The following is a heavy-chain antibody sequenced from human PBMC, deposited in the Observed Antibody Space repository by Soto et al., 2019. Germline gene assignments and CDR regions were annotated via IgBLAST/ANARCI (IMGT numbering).Heavy chain of an antibody. CDR3: AKDRLTMLVVGYYFDY. Sequence: QVQLVESGGGVVQPGRSLRLSCAASGFTFSSYGMHWVRQAPGKGLEWVAVISYDGSNKYYADSVKGRFTISRDNSKNTLYLQMNSLRAEDTAVYYCAKDRLTMLVVGYYFDYWGQGTLVTVSS. D-gene: IGHD3-22*01. J-gene: IGHJ4*02. CDR2: ISYDGSNK. V-gene: IGHV3-30*18. CDR1: GFTFSSYG.